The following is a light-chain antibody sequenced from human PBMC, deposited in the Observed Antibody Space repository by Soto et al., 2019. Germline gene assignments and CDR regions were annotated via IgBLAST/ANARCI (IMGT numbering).Light chain of an antibody. CDR2: DAS. Sequence: DIQMTQSPSSLSASVGDRVTITCQASQDIKDFLNWYQQKPGKAPKLLIYDASNLEPGVPSRFSGRGSRTDFTFTIASLQPEDIATYYCQQYDGLPPYTFGQGTKLEIK. CDR3: QQYDGLPPYT. CDR1: QDIKDF. J-gene: IGKJ2*01. V-gene: IGKV1-33*01.